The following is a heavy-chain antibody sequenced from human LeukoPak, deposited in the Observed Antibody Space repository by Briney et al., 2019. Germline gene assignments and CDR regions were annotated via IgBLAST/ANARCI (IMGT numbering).Heavy chain of an antibody. Sequence: GESLKISCKGFGYSFTSYWIGWVRKMPGKGLEWMGIIYPGDSDTRYSPSFQGQVTISADKSISTAYLQWSSLKASDTAMYYCATLGGLDYDFWSGYPYWGQGTLVTVSS. CDR1: GYSFTSYW. J-gene: IGHJ4*02. V-gene: IGHV5-51*01. CDR2: IYPGDSDT. D-gene: IGHD3-3*01. CDR3: ATLGGLDYDFWSGYPY.